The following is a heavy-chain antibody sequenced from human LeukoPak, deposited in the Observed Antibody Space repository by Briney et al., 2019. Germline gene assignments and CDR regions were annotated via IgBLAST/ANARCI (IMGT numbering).Heavy chain of an antibody. Sequence: GGSLRLSCVASGFTFSTYGMQWVRHAPGNGLEWGAFIQYDGKVKHHADSVKGRFTISRDNSKNTVFLKMNRLRTEDTAVYYCAKITTAGSYFDYWGQGTLVIVSS. J-gene: IGHJ4*02. CDR2: IQYDGKVK. V-gene: IGHV3-30*02. D-gene: IGHD6-13*01. CDR3: AKITTAGSYFDY. CDR1: GFTFSTYG.